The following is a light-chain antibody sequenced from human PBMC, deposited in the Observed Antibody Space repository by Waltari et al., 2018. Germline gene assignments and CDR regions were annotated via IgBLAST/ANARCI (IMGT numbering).Light chain of an antibody. CDR1: GSDIGGYNY. J-gene: IGLJ3*02. V-gene: IGLV2-14*03. Sequence: QSALTQPASVSGSPGQSITIPCSGTGSDIGGYNYVSWYQQRPGKAPKLLIYGVSQRPSGVSDRFSGSKSGNRASLTISGLQAEDDSDYYCCSYTTTTTWVFGGGTKLTVL. CDR3: CSYTTTTTWV. CDR2: GVS.